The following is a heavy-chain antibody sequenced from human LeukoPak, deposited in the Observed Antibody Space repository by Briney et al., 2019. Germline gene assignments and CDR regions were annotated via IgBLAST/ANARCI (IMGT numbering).Heavy chain of an antibody. D-gene: IGHD6-13*01. CDR2: INPNSGGT. CDR1: GYTFTSYA. Sequence: ASVKVSCKASGYTFTSYAMHWVRQAPGQGLEWMGRINPNSGGTNYAQKFQGRVTMTRDTSISTAYMELSRLRSDDTAVYYCARELVPPYSSSWDYYGMDVWGQGTTVTVSS. V-gene: IGHV1-2*06. CDR3: ARELVPPYSSSWDYYGMDV. J-gene: IGHJ6*02.